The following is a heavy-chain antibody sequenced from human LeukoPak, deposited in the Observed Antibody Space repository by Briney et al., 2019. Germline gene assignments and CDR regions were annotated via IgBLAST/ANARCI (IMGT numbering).Heavy chain of an antibody. CDR1: GFTFSSYA. CDR2: ISGSGGST. Sequence: PGGSLRLSCAASGFTFSSYAMSWVRQAPGKGLEWVSAISGSGGSTYYADSVKGRFTISRDNSKNTLYLQMNSLRAEDTAVYYCARVGLYYDFWSGYYDRYYFDYWGQGTLVTVSS. D-gene: IGHD3-3*01. J-gene: IGHJ4*02. CDR3: ARVGLYYDFWSGYYDRYYFDY. V-gene: IGHV3-23*01.